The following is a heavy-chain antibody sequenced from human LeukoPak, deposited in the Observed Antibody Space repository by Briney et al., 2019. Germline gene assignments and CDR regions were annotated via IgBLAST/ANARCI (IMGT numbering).Heavy chain of an antibody. CDR3: ANIGSGYDSGALGI. CDR2: ISGSGGST. Sequence: PGGSLRLSCAASGFTFSSYAMSWVRQAPGKGLEWVSAISGSGGSTYYADSVKGRFTISRDNSKNTLYLQMNSLRAEDTAVYYCANIGSGYDSGALGIWGQGTMVTVSS. D-gene: IGHD5-12*01. J-gene: IGHJ3*02. CDR1: GFTFSSYA. V-gene: IGHV3-23*01.